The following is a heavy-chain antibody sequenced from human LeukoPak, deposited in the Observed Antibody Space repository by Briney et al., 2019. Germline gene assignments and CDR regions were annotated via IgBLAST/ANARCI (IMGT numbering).Heavy chain of an antibody. CDR1: GGSISSSSYY. V-gene: IGHV4-39*01. D-gene: IGHD1-26*01. CDR2: IYYSGST. CDR3: ARITSGSYRPLSAFDI. J-gene: IGHJ3*02. Sequence: SETLSLTCTVSGGSISSSSYYWGWIRQPPGKGLEWIGSIYYSGSTYYNPSLKSRVTISVDTSNNQFSLKLSSVTAADTAGYYGARITSGSYRPLSAFDIWGQGTMVTVSS.